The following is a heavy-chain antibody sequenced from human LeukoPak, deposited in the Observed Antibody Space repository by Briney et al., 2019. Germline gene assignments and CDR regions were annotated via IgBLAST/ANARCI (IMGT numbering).Heavy chain of an antibody. CDR1: GFTVSRNF. CDR2: ISSSSSYI. D-gene: IGHD5-24*01. J-gene: IGHJ4*02. CDR3: ARASDERWLQLHVDY. Sequence: PGGSLRLSCAASGFTVSRNFMTWVRQAPGKGLEWVSSISSSSSYIYYADSVKGRFTISRDNAKNTLYLQMNSLRAEDTAVYYCARASDERWLQLHVDYWGQGTLVTVSS. V-gene: IGHV3-21*01.